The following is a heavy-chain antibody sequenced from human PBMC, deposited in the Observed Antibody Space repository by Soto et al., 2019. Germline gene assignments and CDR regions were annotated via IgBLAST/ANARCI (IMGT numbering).Heavy chain of an antibody. J-gene: IGHJ3*02. CDR2: ISYDGSNK. V-gene: IGHV3-30*03. CDR1: GFTFSSYG. D-gene: IGHD2-2*01. Sequence: GGSLRLSCAASGFTFSSYGMHWVRQAPGKGLEWVAVISYDGSNKYYADSVKGRFTISRDNSKNTLYLQMNSLRAEDTAVYYCACPLDYQDAFDIWGQGTMVTVSS. CDR3: ACPLDYQDAFDI.